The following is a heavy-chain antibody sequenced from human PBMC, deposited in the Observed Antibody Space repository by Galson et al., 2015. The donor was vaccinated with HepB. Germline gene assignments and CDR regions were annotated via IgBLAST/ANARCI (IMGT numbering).Heavy chain of an antibody. CDR3: ARNVLRFLEWLGIREDDYYGMDV. D-gene: IGHD3-3*01. CDR1: GGSISNYY. V-gene: IGHV4-59*01. CDR2: IYYTGNT. Sequence: ETLSLTCTVSGGSISNYYWTWIRQPPGKGLEWIGYIYYTGNTNSDPSLKSRVSISVDTSKNQFSLKLSSVTAADTAVYYCARNVLRFLEWLGIREDDYYGMDVWGQGTTVTVSS. J-gene: IGHJ6*02.